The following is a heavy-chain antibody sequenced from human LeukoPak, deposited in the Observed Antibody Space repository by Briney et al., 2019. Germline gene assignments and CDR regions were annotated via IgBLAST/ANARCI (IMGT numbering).Heavy chain of an antibody. CDR3: ARDKGGFLYFGEYDP. Sequence: PSETLSLTCTVSGASISSCSHHWSWIRQPAGKGLEWIGRIYTSGSTNYNPSLKSRASISVDMSKNQFSLKLSSVTAADTAVYYCARDKGGFLYFGEYDPWGQGTLVTVSS. V-gene: IGHV4-61*02. CDR2: IYTSGST. CDR1: GASISSCSHH. J-gene: IGHJ5*02. D-gene: IGHD3-10*01.